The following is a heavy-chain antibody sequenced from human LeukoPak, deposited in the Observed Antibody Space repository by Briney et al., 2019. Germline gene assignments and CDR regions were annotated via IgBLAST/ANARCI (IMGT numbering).Heavy chain of an antibody. Sequence: SVKVSCKASGGTFSSYVISWVRQAPGQRLEWMGGIIPIFGTANYAQKFQGRVTITADESTSTAYMELSSLRSEDTAVYYCARALLRYCSSTSCYWFDPWGQGTPVTVSS. CDR2: IIPIFGTA. V-gene: IGHV1-69*13. CDR1: GGTFSSYV. J-gene: IGHJ5*02. CDR3: ARALLRYCSSTSCYWFDP. D-gene: IGHD2-2*01.